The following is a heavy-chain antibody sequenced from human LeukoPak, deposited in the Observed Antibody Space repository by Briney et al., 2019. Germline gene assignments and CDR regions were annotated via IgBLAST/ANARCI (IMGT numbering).Heavy chain of an antibody. V-gene: IGHV4-34*01. CDR3: ARFTGYCSSTSCSYDAFDI. D-gene: IGHD2-2*01. J-gene: IGHJ3*02. Sequence: SETLSLTCAVYGGSFSGYYWSWIRQPPGKGLEWIGEINHSGSTNYNPSLKSRVTISVDTSKNQFSLKLSSVTAADTAVYYCARFTGYCSSTSCSYDAFDIWGQGTMVTVSS. CDR2: INHSGST. CDR1: GGSFSGYY.